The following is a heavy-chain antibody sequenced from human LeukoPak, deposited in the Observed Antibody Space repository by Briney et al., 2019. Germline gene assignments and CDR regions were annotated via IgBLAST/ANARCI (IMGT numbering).Heavy chain of an antibody. CDR3: APIFRGGDPNLPYYGMDV. D-gene: IGHD2-21*02. CDR2: IYYSGST. J-gene: IGHJ6*02. Sequence: PSETLSLTCTVSGGSISSSSYYWGWIRQPPGKGLEWIGSIYYSGSTYYNPSLKSRVTISVDTSKNQFSLKLSPVTAADTAVYYCAPIFRGGDPNLPYYGMDVWGQGTTVTVSS. CDR1: GGSISSSSYY. V-gene: IGHV4-39*07.